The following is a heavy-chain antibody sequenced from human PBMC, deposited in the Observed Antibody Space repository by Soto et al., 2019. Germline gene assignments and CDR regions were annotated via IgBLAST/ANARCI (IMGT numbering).Heavy chain of an antibody. V-gene: IGHV1-3*01. J-gene: IGHJ5*02. D-gene: IGHD6-13*01. CDR2: INAGNGNT. Sequence: QVPLVQSGAEVKKPGASVKVSCKASGYTFTSYAMHWVRQAPGQRLEWMGWINAGNGNTKYSQKFQGRVTITRDTSASTAYMELSSLRSEDTAVYYCARDFGSSWYQGPFDPWGQGTLVTVSS. CDR1: GYTFTSYA. CDR3: ARDFGSSWYQGPFDP.